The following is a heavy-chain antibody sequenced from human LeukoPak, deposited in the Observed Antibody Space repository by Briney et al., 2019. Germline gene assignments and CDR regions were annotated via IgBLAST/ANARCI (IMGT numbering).Heavy chain of an antibody. J-gene: IGHJ3*02. CDR2: IYSPGTN. Sequence: SETLSLTCTVSAGSINSDDYYWNWIRQPAGKGLEWIGRIYSPGTNYNYNPSLKSRVTISIDTSKNQFSLKLTSVTAGDTAVYYCARGIGTSYESSRDAFDIWGQGTMVTVSS. D-gene: IGHD3-22*01. CDR1: AGSINSDDYY. V-gene: IGHV4-61*02. CDR3: ARGIGTSYESSRDAFDI.